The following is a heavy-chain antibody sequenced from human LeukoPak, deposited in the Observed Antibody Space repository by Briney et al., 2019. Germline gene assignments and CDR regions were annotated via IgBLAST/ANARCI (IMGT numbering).Heavy chain of an antibody. V-gene: IGHV1-18*01. D-gene: IGHD2-2*01. CDR2: ISAYNGNT. CDR3: ARVGGCSSTSCYPLDY. J-gene: IGHJ4*02. Sequence: GASVKVSCEASGGTFSSYAISWVRQAPGQGLEWMGWISAYNGNTNYAQKLQGRVTMTTDTSTSTAYMELRSLRSDDTAVYYCARVGGCSSTSCYPLDYWGQGTLVTVSS. CDR1: GGTFSSYA.